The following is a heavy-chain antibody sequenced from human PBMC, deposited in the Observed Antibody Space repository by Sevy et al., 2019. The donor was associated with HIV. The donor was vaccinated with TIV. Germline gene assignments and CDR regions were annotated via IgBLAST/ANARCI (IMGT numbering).Heavy chain of an antibody. Sequence: SETLYLTCTVSGGSINSDHWNWIRQPPGKGLEWIGYVYYTGGTNYNPSLKNRVTISVDRTKNQCFLKLTSVTAADTAVYYCARRNDFDIWGQGTMVTVSS. J-gene: IGHJ3*02. V-gene: IGHV4-59*08. CDR1: GGSINSDH. CDR3: ARRNDFDI. CDR2: VYYTGGT.